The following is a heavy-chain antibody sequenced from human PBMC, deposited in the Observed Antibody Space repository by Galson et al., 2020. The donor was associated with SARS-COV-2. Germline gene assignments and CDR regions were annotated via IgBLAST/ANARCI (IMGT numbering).Heavy chain of an antibody. J-gene: IGHJ3*01. Sequence: GESLKISCEASGFTISGSWMNWVRQAPGKGLEWLAHIKNDGSEAYYVDSVRGRFTISRDNTKNLPYLQMNNLRVEDTAVYYCTAGHYSLWGQGTTVTVSS. D-gene: IGHD3-3*01. CDR2: IKNDGSEA. CDR1: GFTISGSW. CDR3: TAGHYSL. V-gene: IGHV3-7*01.